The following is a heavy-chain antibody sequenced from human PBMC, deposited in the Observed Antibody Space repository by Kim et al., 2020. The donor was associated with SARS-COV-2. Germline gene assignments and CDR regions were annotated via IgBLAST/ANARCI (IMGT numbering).Heavy chain of an antibody. CDR2: INQYGDI. Sequence: SETLSLTCALKSGSFTAYYWTWIRQSPGSGLEWIGKINQYGDINYNPSLQNRVTISLDTSKNHLSLQLTSVTAADTAVYYCARRQTVRALEYWGQGTRVTVSS. V-gene: IGHV4-34*01. D-gene: IGHD3-3*01. CDR1: SGSFTAYY. J-gene: IGHJ4*02. CDR3: ARRQTVRALEY.